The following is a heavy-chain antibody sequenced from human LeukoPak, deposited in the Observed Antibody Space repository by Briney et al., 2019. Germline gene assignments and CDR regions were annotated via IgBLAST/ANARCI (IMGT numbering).Heavy chain of an antibody. Sequence: PGGSLRLSCAASGFTFSSYSMNRVRQAPGKGLEWVSYISSSGSTIYYADSVKGRFTISRDNAKNSLYLQMNSLRAEDTAVYYCAREKGYDYVWGSSFDYWGQGTLVTVSS. CDR2: ISSSGSTI. CDR1: GFTFSSYS. V-gene: IGHV3-48*04. CDR3: AREKGYDYVWGSSFDY. J-gene: IGHJ4*02. D-gene: IGHD3-16*01.